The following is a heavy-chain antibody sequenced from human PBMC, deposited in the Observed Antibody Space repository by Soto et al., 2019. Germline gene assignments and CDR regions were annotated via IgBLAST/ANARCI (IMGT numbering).Heavy chain of an antibody. CDR3: ARVWDFWSGLPSDY. Sequence: ASVKVSCKASGYTFTDYYLYWMRQAPGQGLEWMGWINPNSGDTNYAQKFQGRLTMTRDTSINTAYMELFRLRSDDTAVYYCARVWDFWSGLPSDYWGQGTLVSVSS. J-gene: IGHJ4*02. D-gene: IGHD3-3*01. V-gene: IGHV1-2*02. CDR1: GYTFTDYY. CDR2: INPNSGDT.